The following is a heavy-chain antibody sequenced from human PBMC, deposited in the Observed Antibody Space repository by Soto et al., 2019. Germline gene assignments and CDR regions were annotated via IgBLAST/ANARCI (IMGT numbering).Heavy chain of an antibody. Sequence: SGPTLVNPTETLTLTCTVSGFSLSKARMGVSWIRQPPGKALEWLAHIFWNDERSYNTSLKSRLTISRDTSKSQVVLTMTNVDPVDTGTYFCARALREELPIYYSDSWGQGTLVTVSS. J-gene: IGHJ4*02. CDR2: IFWNDER. V-gene: IGHV2-26*01. CDR1: GFSLSKARMG. CDR3: ARALREELPIYYSDS. D-gene: IGHD1-7*01.